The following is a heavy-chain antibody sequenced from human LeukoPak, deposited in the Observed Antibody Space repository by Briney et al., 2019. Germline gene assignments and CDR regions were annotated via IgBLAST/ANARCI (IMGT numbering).Heavy chain of an antibody. D-gene: IGHD3-22*01. CDR3: ATADSSAYRGGY. CDR1: GYSFTTYW. Sequence: GESLKISCMGSGYSFTTYWIGWVRQMPGKGLEWMGVIYPGDSDTRYSPSFEGQVTISADKSISTAYLQWSSLKASDTAMYYCATADSSAYRGGYWGQGTLVTVSS. J-gene: IGHJ4*02. V-gene: IGHV5-51*01. CDR2: IYPGDSDT.